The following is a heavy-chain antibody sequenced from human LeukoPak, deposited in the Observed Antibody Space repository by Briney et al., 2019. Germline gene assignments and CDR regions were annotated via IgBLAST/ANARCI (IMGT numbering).Heavy chain of an antibody. V-gene: IGHV1-18*01. D-gene: IGHD6-13*01. J-gene: IGHJ4*02. Sequence: ASVKVSCKVSGYTFATYGFCWVRQAPGHGLEWMGWISANTGKTDYAQKFQGRVTMTTDTSTSTAYMELRSLRPDDTAVYYCAKVAGDRMDYWGQGTLLTVSS. CDR3: AKVAGDRMDY. CDR1: GYTFATYG. CDR2: ISANTGKT.